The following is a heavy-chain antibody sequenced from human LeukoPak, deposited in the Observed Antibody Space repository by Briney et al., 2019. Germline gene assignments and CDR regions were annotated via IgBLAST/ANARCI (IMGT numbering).Heavy chain of an antibody. CDR3: ARVGSSYYMDV. D-gene: IGHD6-13*01. CDR1: GFTFSSYG. J-gene: IGHJ6*03. CDR2: ISYDGSNK. Sequence: GGPLRLSCAASGFTFSSYGMHWVCQAPGKGLEWVAVISYDGSNKDYADSVKGRFTISRDNSKNTLYLQMNSLRAEDTAVYYCARVGSSYYMDVWGKGTTVTVSS. V-gene: IGHV3-30*03.